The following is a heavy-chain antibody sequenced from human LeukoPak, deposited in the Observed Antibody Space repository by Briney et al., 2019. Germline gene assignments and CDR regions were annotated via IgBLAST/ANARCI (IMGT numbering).Heavy chain of an antibody. V-gene: IGHV4-4*07. J-gene: IGHJ3*02. D-gene: IGHD3-22*01. CDR1: GGSISSYY. Sequence: PSETLSLTCTVSGGSISSYYWSWIRQPAGKGLEWIGRIYTSGSTNYNPSLKSRVTMSVDTSKNQFSLKLSSVTAADTAVYYCARSPHYYDSSGLRNAFDIWGQGTMVTVSS. CDR3: ARSPHYYDSSGLRNAFDI. CDR2: IYTSGST.